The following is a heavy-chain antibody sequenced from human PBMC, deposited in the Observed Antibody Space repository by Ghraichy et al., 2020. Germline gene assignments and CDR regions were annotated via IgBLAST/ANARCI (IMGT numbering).Heavy chain of an antibody. CDR2: IWYRGST. D-gene: IGHD3-22*01. CDR3: ARLPCIIDSGYYYGSYFDY. Sequence: SETLSLTCTVSGGSISSNSYYWGWIRQPPGKGLEWIGSIWYRGSTYYNPSLKSRVTISVDTSKNQFSLKLSSVTAADTALYYCARLPCIIDSGYYYGSYFDYWGQGTRVTVSS. J-gene: IGHJ4*02. CDR1: GGSISSNSYY. V-gene: IGHV4-39*01.